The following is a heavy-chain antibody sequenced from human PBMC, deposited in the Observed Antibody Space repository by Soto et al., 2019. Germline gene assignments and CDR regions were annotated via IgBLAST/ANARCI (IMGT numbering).Heavy chain of an antibody. V-gene: IGHV3-21*01. Sequence: PGGSLRLSCAASGFTFSSYSMNWVRQAPGKGLEWVSSISSSSSYTYYADSVKGRFTISRDNAKNSLYLQMNSLRAEDTAVYYCARDRGNYDFWSGYYLGDYYYGMDVWGQGTTVTVSS. CDR2: ISSSSSYT. J-gene: IGHJ6*02. CDR1: GFTFSSYS. CDR3: ARDRGNYDFWSGYYLGDYYYGMDV. D-gene: IGHD3-3*01.